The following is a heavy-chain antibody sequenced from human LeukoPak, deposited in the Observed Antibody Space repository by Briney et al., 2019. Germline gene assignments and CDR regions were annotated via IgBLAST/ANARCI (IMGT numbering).Heavy chain of an antibody. CDR2: IKQDGSEK. Sequence: PGGSLRLSCAASGFTFSSYWMSWVRQAPGKGLEWVANIKQDGSEKYYVDSVKGRFTISRDNAKNSLYLQMNSLRAEDTAVYYCARAPLQLWLYFDYWGQGTLVTVSS. CDR3: ARAPLQLWLYFDY. D-gene: IGHD5-18*01. CDR1: GFTFSSYW. J-gene: IGHJ4*02. V-gene: IGHV3-7*04.